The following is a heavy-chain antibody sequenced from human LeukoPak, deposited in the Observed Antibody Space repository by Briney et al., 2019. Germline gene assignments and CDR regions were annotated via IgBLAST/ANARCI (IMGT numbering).Heavy chain of an antibody. CDR2: IYYSGST. V-gene: IGHV4-59*01. Sequence: SETLSLTCTVSGGSICSYYWSWIRQPPGKGLEWIGYIYYSGSTNYNPSLKSRVTISVDTSKNQFSLKLSSVTAADTAVYYCARGGFYCGGDCYVDYWGQGTLVTVSS. D-gene: IGHD2-21*02. CDR1: GGSICSYY. J-gene: IGHJ4*02. CDR3: ARGGFYCGGDCYVDY.